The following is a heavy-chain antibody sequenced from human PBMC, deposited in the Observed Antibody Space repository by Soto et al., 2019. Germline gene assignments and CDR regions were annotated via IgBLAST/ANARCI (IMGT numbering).Heavy chain of an antibody. CDR3: AKDISRGPTKNYDFWSGPDY. J-gene: IGHJ4*02. Sequence: PGGSLRLSCAASGFTFDEYAMHWVRQPPGKGLEWVSLISWDGSNRYYADSVQGRFTISRDNSKYSLYLEMNSLRPEDTALYYCAKDISRGPTKNYDFWSGPDYWGQGTPVTVSS. CDR1: GFTFDEYA. V-gene: IGHV3-43D*04. CDR2: ISWDGSNR. D-gene: IGHD3-3*01.